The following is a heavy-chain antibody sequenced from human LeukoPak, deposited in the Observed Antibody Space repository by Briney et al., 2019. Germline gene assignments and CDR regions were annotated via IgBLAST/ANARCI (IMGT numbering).Heavy chain of an antibody. V-gene: IGHV4-59*01. Sequence: SETLSLTCTVSGVSISSYYWSWIRQPPGKGLEWIAYINYSGSTIYNPSLTSRATISVDTSKNPSSLTLSPVTAADTAVYYCCSGWLLDYWGQGTLVTVSS. CDR1: GVSISSYY. J-gene: IGHJ4*02. D-gene: IGHD6-19*01. CDR3: CSGWLLDY. CDR2: INYSGST.